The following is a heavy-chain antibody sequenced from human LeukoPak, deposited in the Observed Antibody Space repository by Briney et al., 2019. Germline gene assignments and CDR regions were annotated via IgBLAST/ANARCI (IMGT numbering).Heavy chain of an antibody. D-gene: IGHD1-26*01. V-gene: IGHV4-4*07. CDR2: IYTSGST. CDR1: GVSIRSYY. CDR3: ARGRAWELPVGYYFDY. Sequence: SETLSLTCTVSGVSIRSYYWSWIRQPAGKGLEWIGRIYTSGSTNYNPSLKSRVTMSVDTSKNQFSLKLSSVTAADTAVYYCARGRAWELPVGYYFDYWGQGTLVTVSS. J-gene: IGHJ4*02.